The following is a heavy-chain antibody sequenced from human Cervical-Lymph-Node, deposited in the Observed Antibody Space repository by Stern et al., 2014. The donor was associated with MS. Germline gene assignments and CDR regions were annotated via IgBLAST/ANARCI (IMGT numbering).Heavy chain of an antibody. CDR3: ARRGMIDY. V-gene: IGHV5-51*03. CDR2: IYPGDSAT. Sequence: VQLVQSGAEVKKPGESLQISCKASGYSFTTYWIGWVRPMPGQGLEWMGLIYPGDSATRYSPSFQGQVTISADKSISTAYLQWSSLKASDTAMYYCARRGMIDYWGQGTLVTVSS. D-gene: IGHD6-25*01. J-gene: IGHJ4*02. CDR1: GYSFTTYW.